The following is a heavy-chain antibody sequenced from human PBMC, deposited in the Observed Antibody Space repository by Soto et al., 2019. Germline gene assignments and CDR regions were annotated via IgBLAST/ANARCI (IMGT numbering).Heavy chain of an antibody. CDR3: ARFPANYYYGMDV. V-gene: IGHV4-31*03. CDR1: GGSISSGGYY. CDR2: IYYSGST. J-gene: IGHJ6*02. Sequence: SETLSLTCTVSGGSISSGGYYWSWIRQHPGKGLEWIGYIYYSGSTYYNPSLKSRVTISVDTSKNQFSLKLSSVTAADTAVYYCARFPANYYYGMDVWGQGTTVTVSS.